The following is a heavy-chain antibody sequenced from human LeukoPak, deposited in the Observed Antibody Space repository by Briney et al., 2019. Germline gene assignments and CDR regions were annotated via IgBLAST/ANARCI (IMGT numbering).Heavy chain of an antibody. J-gene: IGHJ4*02. V-gene: IGHV4-59*01. CDR2: IYYSGST. Sequence: PLETLSLTCTVSGGSISSYYWSWIRQPPGKGLEWIGYIYYSGSTNYNPSLKSRVTISVDTSKNQFSLKLSSVTAADTAVYYCARVAPGTFWSGYPYYFDYWGQGTLVTVSS. CDR1: GGSISSYY. D-gene: IGHD3-3*01. CDR3: ARVAPGTFWSGYPYYFDY.